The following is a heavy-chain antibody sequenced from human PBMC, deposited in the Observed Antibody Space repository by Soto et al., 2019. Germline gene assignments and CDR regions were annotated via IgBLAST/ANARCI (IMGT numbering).Heavy chain of an antibody. D-gene: IGHD4-17*01. J-gene: IGHJ4*02. Sequence: ESGGGVVQPGRSLRLSCAASGFAFHGYAMHWVRQAPGKGLEWVAIIWYDGSNTYYGDSVKGRFTISRDNSKNTVYLQMNSLRVEDMAVYYCARDLKTRHCDYWGQGILVTVSS. CDR3: ARDLKTRHCDY. V-gene: IGHV3-33*01. CDR1: GFAFHGYA. CDR2: IWYDGSNT.